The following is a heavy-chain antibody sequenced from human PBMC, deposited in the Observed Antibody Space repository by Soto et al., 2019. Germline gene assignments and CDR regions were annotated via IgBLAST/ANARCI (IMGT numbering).Heavy chain of an antibody. CDR1: GYTFTSYY. D-gene: IGHD2-2*01. CDR2: INPSGGST. V-gene: IGHV1-46*01. Sequence: ASVKVSCKASGYTFTSYYMHWVRQAPGQGLEWMGIINPSGGSTSYAQKFQGRVTMTRETSTSTVYMELSSLRSEDTAVYYCARDPDRYCSSTGCASIAAADLDYWGQGTLVTVSS. J-gene: IGHJ4*02. CDR3: ARDPDRYCSSTGCASIAAADLDY.